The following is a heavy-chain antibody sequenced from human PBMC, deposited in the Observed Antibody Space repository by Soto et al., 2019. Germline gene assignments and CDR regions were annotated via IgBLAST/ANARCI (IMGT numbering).Heavy chain of an antibody. V-gene: IGHV3-33*01. CDR2: IWYDGSNK. CDR1: GFTFSSYG. D-gene: IGHD5-12*01. Sequence: GGSLRLSCAASGFTFSSYGMHWVRQAPGKGLEWVAVIWYDGSNKYYADSVKGRFTISRDNSKNTLYLQMNSLRAEDTAVYYCAREDSGYDFPFDYWGQGTLVTVSS. CDR3: AREDSGYDFPFDY. J-gene: IGHJ4*02.